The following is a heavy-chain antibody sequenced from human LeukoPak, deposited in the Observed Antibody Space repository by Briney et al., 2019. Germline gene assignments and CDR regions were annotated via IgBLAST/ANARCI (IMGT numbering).Heavy chain of an antibody. J-gene: IGHJ4*02. CDR3: ARQAKNPLRYFDWLSVGFDY. Sequence: SGGSLRLSCAASGFTFSSYWMSWVRQAPGKGLEWVANIKQDGSEKYYVDSVKGRFTISRDNAKNSLYLQMNSLRAEDTAVYYCARQAKNPLRYFDWLSVGFDYWGQGTLVTVSS. D-gene: IGHD3-9*01. V-gene: IGHV3-7*01. CDR1: GFTFSSYW. CDR2: IKQDGSEK.